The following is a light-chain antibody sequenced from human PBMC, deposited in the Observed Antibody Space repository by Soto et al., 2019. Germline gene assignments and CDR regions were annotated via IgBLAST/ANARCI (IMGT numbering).Light chain of an antibody. CDR1: NSNIGSKY. J-gene: IGLJ2*01. CDR3: AAWDNNLGGPA. V-gene: IGLV1-47*01. Sequence: QSVLTQPPSASGTPGQRVSISCSGSNSNIGSKYVYWYQQLPGTAPKLLMYRNSQRPSGVPDRFSGSKSGTSASLAISGLRSEDEADYYCAAWDNNLGGPAFGGGTKVTVL. CDR2: RNS.